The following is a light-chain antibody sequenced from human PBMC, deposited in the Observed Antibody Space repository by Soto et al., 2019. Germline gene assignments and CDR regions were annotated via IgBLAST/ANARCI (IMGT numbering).Light chain of an antibody. CDR1: SSNIGAGYD. CDR2: GNS. CDR3: QSYDSSLSGFNYV. J-gene: IGLJ1*01. V-gene: IGLV1-40*01. Sequence: QAVVTQPPSVSGAPGQRVTISCTGSSSNIGAGYDVHWYQQLPGTAPKLLIYGNSNRPSGVPDRLSGSKSGTSASLAITGLQAEDEADYYCQSYDSSLSGFNYVFGTGTKVTVL.